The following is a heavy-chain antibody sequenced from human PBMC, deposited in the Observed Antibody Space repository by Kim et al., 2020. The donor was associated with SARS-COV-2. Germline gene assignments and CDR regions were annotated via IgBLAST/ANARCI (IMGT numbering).Heavy chain of an antibody. CDR2: IYFSGST. CDR3: ARHGPRVANDY. CDR1: GGPVRSSSYY. D-gene: IGHD3-10*01. J-gene: IGHJ4*02. Sequence: SETLSLTCTVSGGPVRSSSYYWGWIRQPPGKGLEWIGSIYFSGSTYYTPALKSRVTISADTSKNQLSLKLSSVTAADTAVYYCARHGPRVANDYWGQGTLVTVSS. V-gene: IGHV4-39*01.